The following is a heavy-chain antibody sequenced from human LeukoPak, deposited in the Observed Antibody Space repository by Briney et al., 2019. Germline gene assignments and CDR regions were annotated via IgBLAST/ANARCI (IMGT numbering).Heavy chain of an antibody. CDR3: ASPQAQKQWLVPFDY. CDR2: ISYDGSNE. J-gene: IGHJ4*02. CDR1: GFTFSSYV. D-gene: IGHD6-19*01. Sequence: GGSLRLSCAASGFTFSSYVMHWVSQAPGKGLEWVAIISYDGSNEDYADSVKGRFTISRDNSKNTLYLQMNSLRAEDTAVYYCASPQAQKQWLVPFDYWGQGTLVTVSS. V-gene: IGHV3-30*04.